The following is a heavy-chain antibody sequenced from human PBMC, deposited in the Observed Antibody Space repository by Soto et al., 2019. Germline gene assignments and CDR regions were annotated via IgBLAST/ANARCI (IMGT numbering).Heavy chain of an antibody. CDR1: GFTFSSYA. D-gene: IGHD6-6*01. Sequence: GGSLRLSCAASGFTFSSYAMNWVRQAPGKGLEWVSAISGSGGSTYYADSVKGRFTISRDKSKNTLYLQMNSLRAEDTAVYYCAKGDPSIAARPTDYWGQGTLVTVSS. CDR2: ISGSGGST. J-gene: IGHJ4*02. CDR3: AKGDPSIAARPTDY. V-gene: IGHV3-23*01.